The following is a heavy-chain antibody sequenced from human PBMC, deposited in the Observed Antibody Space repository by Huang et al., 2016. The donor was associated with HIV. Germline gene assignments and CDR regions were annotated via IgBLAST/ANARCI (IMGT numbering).Heavy chain of an antibody. Sequence: QVRLHQWGTGLVRPSETLSLTCAVYGGPLSGHSWSWVRLPPGGSLEWLGEVNHRGSANYNPSFKSRLSMSIDTSKKQFSLKLGSVTAADTALYYCARSLMGEDPFDIWGQGTLVTVSS. D-gene: IGHD3-16*01. CDR2: VNHRGSA. J-gene: IGHJ3*02. CDR3: ARSLMGEDPFDI. V-gene: IGHV4-34*01. CDR1: GGPLSGHS.